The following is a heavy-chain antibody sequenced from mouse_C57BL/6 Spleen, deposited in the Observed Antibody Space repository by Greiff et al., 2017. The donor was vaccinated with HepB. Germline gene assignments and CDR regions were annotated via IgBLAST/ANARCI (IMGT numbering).Heavy chain of an antibody. CDR1: GYTFTSYW. V-gene: IGHV1-5*01. CDR2: IYPGNSDT. D-gene: IGHD2-5*01. CDR3: TRNPIVAYSNYVDYAMDD. J-gene: IGHJ4*01. Sequence: EVKVVESGTVLARPGASVKMSCKTSGYTFTSYWMHWVKQRPGQGLEWIGAIYPGNSDTSYNQKFKGKAKLTAVTSASTAYMELSSLTNEDSAVYYCTRNPIVAYSNYVDYAMDDWGQGTSVTVSS.